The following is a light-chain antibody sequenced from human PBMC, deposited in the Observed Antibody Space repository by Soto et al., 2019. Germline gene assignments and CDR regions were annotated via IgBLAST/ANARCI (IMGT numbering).Light chain of an antibody. CDR3: CSYAGSNNLKV. V-gene: IGLV2-8*01. Sequence: QSVLTQPPSASGSPGQSVTISCTGTSNDVGGYNYVSWYQQHPGKAPKLMIYEVTKRPSGVPDRFSGSKSGNTASLTVSGLQAEDEADYYCCSYAGSNNLKVFGTGTKVTVL. J-gene: IGLJ1*01. CDR2: EVT. CDR1: SNDVGGYNY.